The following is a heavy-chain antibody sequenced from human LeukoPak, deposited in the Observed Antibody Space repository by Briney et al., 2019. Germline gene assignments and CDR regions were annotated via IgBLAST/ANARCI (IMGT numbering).Heavy chain of an antibody. CDR1: GGSISSYY. J-gene: IGHJ3*02. V-gene: IGHV4-59*08. CDR2: IYYSGST. D-gene: IGHD3-10*01. CDR3: ATGSYYTGHAFDI. Sequence: SETLSLTCTVSGGSISSYYWSWIRQPPGKGLEWIGYIYYSGSTNYNPSLKSRVTISVDTSKNQFSLKLSSVTAADTAMYYCATGSYYTGHAFDIWGQGTMVTVSS.